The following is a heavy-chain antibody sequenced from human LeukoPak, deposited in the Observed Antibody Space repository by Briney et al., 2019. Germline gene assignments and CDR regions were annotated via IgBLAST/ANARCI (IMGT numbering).Heavy chain of an antibody. J-gene: IGHJ4*02. CDR2: IRYDGSNK. CDR1: GFIFSRDS. Sequence: GGSLRLSCAASGFIFSRDSMNWVRQAPGKGLEWVAFIRYDGSNKYYADSVKGRFTISRDNSKNTLYLQMNSLRAEDTAVYYCASLVGATLDYWGQGTLVTVSS. CDR3: ASLVGATLDY. V-gene: IGHV3-30*02. D-gene: IGHD1-26*01.